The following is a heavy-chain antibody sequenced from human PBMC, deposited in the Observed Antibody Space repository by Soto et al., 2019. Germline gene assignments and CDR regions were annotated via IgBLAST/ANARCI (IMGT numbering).Heavy chain of an antibody. D-gene: IGHD2-15*01. CDR1: GGSISSYY. CDR2: IYYSGST. J-gene: IGHJ2*01. CDR3: ARRGSRSATRANKYWYFDL. Sequence: SETLSLTCTVSGGSISSYYWSWIRQPPGKGLEWIGYIYYSGSTNYNPSLKSRVTISVDTSKNQFSLKLSSVTAADTAVYYCARRGSRSATRANKYWYFDLWGRGTLVTVSS. V-gene: IGHV4-59*01.